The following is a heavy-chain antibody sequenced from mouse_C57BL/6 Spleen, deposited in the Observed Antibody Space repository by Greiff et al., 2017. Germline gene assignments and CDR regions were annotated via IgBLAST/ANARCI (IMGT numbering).Heavy chain of an antibody. D-gene: IGHD2-12*01. Sequence: EVQLVESGGGLVQPKGSLKLSCAASGFSFNTYAMNWVRQAPGKGVEWVARIRSKSNNYATYYADSVKDRFTISRDDSESMLYLQMNNVKTEDTAMYYCVRQSDDGFDYWGQGTTLTVSS. V-gene: IGHV10-1*01. CDR1: GFSFNTYA. J-gene: IGHJ2*01. CDR2: IRSKSNNYAT. CDR3: VRQSDDGFDY.